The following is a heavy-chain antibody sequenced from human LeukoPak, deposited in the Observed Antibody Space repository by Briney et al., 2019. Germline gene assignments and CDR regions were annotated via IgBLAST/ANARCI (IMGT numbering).Heavy chain of an antibody. Sequence: PSETLSLTCTVSGGSIRSGSYFWTWIRQPAGKGLEWVGRIYTSGSTNYNPSLKSRVTMSIDTSNNQLSLKLSSVTAADSAVYYCARDSSSWVFDYWGQGTLVTVSS. CDR3: ARDSSSWVFDY. D-gene: IGHD6-13*01. V-gene: IGHV4-61*02. CDR1: GGSIRSGSYF. CDR2: IYTSGST. J-gene: IGHJ4*02.